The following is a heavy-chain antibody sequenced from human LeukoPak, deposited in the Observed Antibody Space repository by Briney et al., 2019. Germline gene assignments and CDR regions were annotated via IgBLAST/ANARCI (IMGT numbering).Heavy chain of an antibody. V-gene: IGHV1-69*04. J-gene: IGHJ6*02. CDR1: GGTFSNYA. CDR2: IIPILDIA. D-gene: IGHD6-13*01. CDR3: ARDRGTVTAGTTDHYYYGLDV. Sequence: ASVKVSCKAPGGTFSNYAIGWVRQAPGQGLEWMARIIPILDIANYAQKFQGRVTITADKSTSTAYMELSSLRSEDTAVYYCARDRGTVTAGTTDHYYYGLDVWGQGTTVTVSS.